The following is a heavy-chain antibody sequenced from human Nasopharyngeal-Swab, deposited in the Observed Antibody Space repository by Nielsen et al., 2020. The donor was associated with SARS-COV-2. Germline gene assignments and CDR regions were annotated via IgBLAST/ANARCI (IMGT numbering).Heavy chain of an antibody. Sequence: GGSLRLSCAASGFTFSDYYMCWIRQAPGKGLERVSYISSSGSTIYYANSVKGRFTISRDNAKNSLYLQMNSLRAEDTAVYYCARARGYSGYGFDYWGQGTLVTVSS. V-gene: IGHV3-11*01. D-gene: IGHD5-12*01. CDR2: ISSSGSTI. CDR1: GFTFSDYY. J-gene: IGHJ4*02. CDR3: ARARGYSGYGFDY.